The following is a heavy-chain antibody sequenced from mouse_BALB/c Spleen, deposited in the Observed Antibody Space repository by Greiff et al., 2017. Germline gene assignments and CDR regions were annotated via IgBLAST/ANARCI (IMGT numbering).Heavy chain of an antibody. CDR1: GFTFSSFG. CDR2: ISSGSSTI. CDR3: ARSGDYETFAY. V-gene: IGHV5-17*02. Sequence: EVQLMESGAGLVKPGGSLKLSCAASGFTFSSFGMHWVRQAPEKGLEWVAYISSGSSTIYYADTVKGRFTISRDNPKNTLFLQMTSLRSEDTAMYYCARSGDYETFAYWGQGTLVTVSA. D-gene: IGHD2-4*01. J-gene: IGHJ3*01.